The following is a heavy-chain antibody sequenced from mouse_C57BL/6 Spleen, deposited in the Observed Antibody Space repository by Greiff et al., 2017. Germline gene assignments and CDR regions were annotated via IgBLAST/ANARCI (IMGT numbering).Heavy chain of an antibody. CDR1: GFSLTSYG. CDR2: IWSDGST. CDR3: ARHEEDGYPIFAY. D-gene: IGHD2-3*01. Sequence: VQGVESGPGLVAPSQSLSITCTVSGFSLTSYGVHWVRQPPGKGLEWLVVIWSDGSTTYNSALKSRLSISKDNSKSQVFLKMNSLQTDDTAMYYCARHEEDGYPIFAYWGQGTLVTVSA. V-gene: IGHV2-6-1*01. J-gene: IGHJ3*01.